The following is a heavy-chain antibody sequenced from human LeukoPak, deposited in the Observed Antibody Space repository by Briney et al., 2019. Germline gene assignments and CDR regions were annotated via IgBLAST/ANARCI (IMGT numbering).Heavy chain of an antibody. CDR1: GFTFSSYA. CDR3: ARDPLGYCSGGSCYGAYYFDY. J-gene: IGHJ4*02. V-gene: IGHV3-30*04. Sequence: GRSLRLSCAASGFTFSSYAMHWVRQAPGKGLEWVAVISYDGSNKYYADSVKGRFTISRDNSKNTLYLQMNSLRAEDTAVYYCARDPLGYCSGGSCYGAYYFDYWGQRTLVTVSS. CDR2: ISYDGSNK. D-gene: IGHD2-15*01.